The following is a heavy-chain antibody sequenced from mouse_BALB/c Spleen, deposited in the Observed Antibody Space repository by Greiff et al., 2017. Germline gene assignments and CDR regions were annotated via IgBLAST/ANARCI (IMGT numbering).Heavy chain of an antibody. CDR3: TIYYDYDEGFAD. CDR2: IDPSDSYT. V-gene: IGHV1S127*01. Sequence: QVQLQQPGAELVKPGASVKMSCKASGYTFTSYWMHWVKQRPGQGLEWIGVIDPSDSYTSYNQKFKGKATLTVDTSSSTAYMQLSSLTSEDSAVYYCTIYYDYDEGFADWGQGSLVTVSA. CDR1: GYTFTSYW. D-gene: IGHD2-4*01. J-gene: IGHJ3*01.